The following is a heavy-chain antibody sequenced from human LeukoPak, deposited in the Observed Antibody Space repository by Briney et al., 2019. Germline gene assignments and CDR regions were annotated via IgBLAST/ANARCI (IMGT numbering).Heavy chain of an antibody. V-gene: IGHV3-66*01. D-gene: IGHD1-26*01. CDR1: GFTITSTY. CDR2: IYSGGVT. CDR3: ARGGARATGY. J-gene: IGHJ4*02. Sequence: GGSLRLSCAASGFTITSTYINWVRQAPGKGLEWVSVIYSGGVTYYADSVKGRFTMSRGTSKNMVYLQANSLRAEDTAVYYCARGGARATGYWGQGTLVTVSS.